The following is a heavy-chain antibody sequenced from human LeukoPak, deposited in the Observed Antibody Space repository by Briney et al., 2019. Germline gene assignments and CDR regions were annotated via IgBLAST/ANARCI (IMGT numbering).Heavy chain of an antibody. Sequence: SETLSLTCTVSGGSISSYYWSWIRQPPGKGLEWIGYIYYSGSTNYNPSLKSRVTISVDTSKNQFSLKLSSVTAADTAVYYCARHERIAVAGEEFDYWGQGTLATVSS. J-gene: IGHJ4*02. CDR3: ARHERIAVAGEEFDY. V-gene: IGHV4-59*08. CDR2: IYYSGST. D-gene: IGHD6-19*01. CDR1: GGSISSYY.